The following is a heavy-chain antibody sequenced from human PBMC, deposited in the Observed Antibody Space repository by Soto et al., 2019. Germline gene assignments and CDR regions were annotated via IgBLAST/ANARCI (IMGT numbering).Heavy chain of an antibody. V-gene: IGHV3-48*01. CDR2: ISASGGTM. Sequence: EVQLVESGGGLVQPGGSLRLSCAASGFTFSTYTMNWVRQAPGKGLEWISYISASGGTMYYADSVKGRFTISRDTAQNSLSLQMDSLRAEDTAVYYCARAQYTYDYWGQGTLVTVSS. D-gene: IGHD5-18*01. CDR1: GFTFSTYT. CDR3: ARAQYTYDY. J-gene: IGHJ4*02.